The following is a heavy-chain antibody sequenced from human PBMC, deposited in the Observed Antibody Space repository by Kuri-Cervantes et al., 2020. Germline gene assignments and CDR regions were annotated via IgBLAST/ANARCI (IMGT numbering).Heavy chain of an antibody. V-gene: IGHV4-34*01. CDR2: INHSGST. Sequence: SQTLSLTCAVYGGSFSGYYWSWIRQPPGKGLEWIGEINHSGSTNYNPSLKSRVTISVDTSKNQFSLKLSSATAADTAVYYCARRYVIAVAGTGFDYWGQGTLVTVSS. CDR1: GGSFSGYY. D-gene: IGHD6-19*01. CDR3: ARRYVIAVAGTGFDY. J-gene: IGHJ4*02.